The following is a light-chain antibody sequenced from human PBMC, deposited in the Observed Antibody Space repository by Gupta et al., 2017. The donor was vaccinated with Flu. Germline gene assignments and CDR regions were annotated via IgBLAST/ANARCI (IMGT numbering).Light chain of an antibody. Sequence: EIVLTQSPGTLSLSPGERATLSCRASQGISSSYLAWYQQKPGQAPRLLIYGASYRATGIPDRISGSGSGRDFTLTISRLEPEDSAVYFCQQVGSSPGTFGQGTKVEIK. CDR1: QGISSSY. CDR3: QQVGSSPGT. CDR2: GAS. J-gene: IGKJ1*01. V-gene: IGKV3-20*01.